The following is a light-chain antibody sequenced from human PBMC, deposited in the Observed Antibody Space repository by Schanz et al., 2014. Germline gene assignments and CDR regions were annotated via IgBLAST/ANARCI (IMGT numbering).Light chain of an antibody. CDR2: AAS. J-gene: IGKJ5*01. V-gene: IGKV1-39*01. Sequence: IQMTQSPSSLSASEGDRVTITCRASQTITRSLNWYQQKPGKAPKLLIYAASTLQSGVPSRFSGSGXGTDFTLTISSLQPEDFATYYCQQSGTFGQGTRLDIK. CDR3: QQSGT. CDR1: QTITRS.